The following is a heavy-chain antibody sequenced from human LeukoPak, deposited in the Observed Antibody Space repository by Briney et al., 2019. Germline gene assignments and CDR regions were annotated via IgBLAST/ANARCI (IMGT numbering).Heavy chain of an antibody. J-gene: IGHJ3*02. D-gene: IGHD4-17*01. CDR1: RFTFSSYS. Sequence: GGSLRLSCAASRFTFSSYSMNWVRQAPGKGLEWVSYISSSSSTIYYADSVKGRFTISRDNAKNSLYLQMNSLRAEDTAVYYCASYGDANDAFDIWGQGTMVTVSS. CDR2: ISSSSSTI. V-gene: IGHV3-48*01. CDR3: ASYGDANDAFDI.